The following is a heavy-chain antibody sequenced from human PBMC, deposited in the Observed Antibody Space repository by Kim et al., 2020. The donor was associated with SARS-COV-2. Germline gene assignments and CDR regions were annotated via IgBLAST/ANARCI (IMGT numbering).Heavy chain of an antibody. D-gene: IGHD6-25*01. CDR3: ARGVGGQQRLRRALDI. V-gene: IGHV4-31*03. J-gene: IGHJ3*02. Sequence: SETLSLTCTVSGGSISSGGYYWSWIRQHPGKGLEWIGYIYYSGSTYYNPSLTSRVTISVDTSKNQFSLKLSTVTAADTAVYCCARGVGGQQRLRRALDIWGQGKMVPVSS. CDR1: GGSISSGGYY. CDR2: IYYSGST.